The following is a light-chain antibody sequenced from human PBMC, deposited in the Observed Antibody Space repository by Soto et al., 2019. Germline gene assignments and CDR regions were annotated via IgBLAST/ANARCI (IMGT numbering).Light chain of an antibody. Sequence: QSALTQPASVSGSPGQSITISCTGTSRDVGSYNLVSWYQQHPGKAPKLMIYEGSKRPSGCSNRFSGSKSGNTASLTISGLPAEDEADHYCCSYAGSTTSVVFGGGTKLTVL. J-gene: IGLJ2*01. CDR2: EGS. CDR1: SRDVGSYNL. CDR3: CSYAGSTTSVV. V-gene: IGLV2-23*01.